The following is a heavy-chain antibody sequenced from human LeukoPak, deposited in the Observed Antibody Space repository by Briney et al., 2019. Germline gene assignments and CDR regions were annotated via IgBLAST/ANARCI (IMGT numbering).Heavy chain of an antibody. D-gene: IGHD3-10*01. CDR3: ASGYYYGDSFDY. V-gene: IGHV3-74*01. Sequence: GGSLGLSCAASGFTFHNHWMHWVRQVPGKGLAWVARIDSDGSTTNYADSVKGRFTIARDNAKNTLNLLMTSLRPDDTAIYYCASGYYYGDSFDYWGQGALVTVSS. J-gene: IGHJ4*02. CDR1: GFTFHNHW. CDR2: IDSDGSTT.